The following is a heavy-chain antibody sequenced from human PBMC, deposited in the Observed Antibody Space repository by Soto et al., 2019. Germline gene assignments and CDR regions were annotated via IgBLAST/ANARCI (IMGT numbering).Heavy chain of an antibody. J-gene: IGHJ5*02. CDR2: IYYSGST. D-gene: IGHD1-1*01. V-gene: IGHV4-39*01. CDR3: ARPAERANWFDP. Sequence: PSETLSLTCTVSGGSISSSSYYWGWIRQPPGKGLEWIGSIYYSGSTYYNPSLKSRVTISVDTSKDQFSLKLSSVTAADTAVYYCARPAERANWFDPWGQGTLVTVSS. CDR1: GGSISSSSYY.